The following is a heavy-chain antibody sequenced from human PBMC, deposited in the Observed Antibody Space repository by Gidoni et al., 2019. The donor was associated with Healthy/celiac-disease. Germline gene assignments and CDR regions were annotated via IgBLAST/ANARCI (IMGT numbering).Heavy chain of an antibody. V-gene: IGHV3-33*01. CDR2: IWYDGSKK. CDR1: GFTFSSYG. Sequence: QVQLVESGGGVVQPGRSLRLSCAASGFTFSSYGMHWVRQAPGKGLEWVAVIWYDGSKKYYADSVKGRFTISRDNSKNTLYLQMNSLGAEDTAVYYCARPYYYGSGSHYYFDYWGQGTLVTVSS. D-gene: IGHD3-10*01. CDR3: ARPYYYGSGSHYYFDY. J-gene: IGHJ4*02.